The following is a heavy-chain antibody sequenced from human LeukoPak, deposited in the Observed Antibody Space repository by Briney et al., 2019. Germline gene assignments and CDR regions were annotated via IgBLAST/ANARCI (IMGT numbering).Heavy chain of an antibody. D-gene: IGHD5-12*01. Sequence: GGSLRLSCVASGFTFGNYWMSWVRQAPGKGLEFVGNIEDDGDQKNYVDSVKGRFTISRDNLKNSLYLQMNSLRVEDMAVYYCARDIIRGQSDFDYWGQGVLVTVSS. J-gene: IGHJ4*02. V-gene: IGHV3-7*01. CDR2: IEDDGDQK. CDR3: ARDIIRGQSDFDY. CDR1: GFTFGNYW.